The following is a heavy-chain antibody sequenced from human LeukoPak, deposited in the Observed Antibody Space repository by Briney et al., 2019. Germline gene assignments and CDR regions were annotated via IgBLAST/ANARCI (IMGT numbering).Heavy chain of an antibody. CDR3: AFGGVIVPTYYYYMDV. D-gene: IGHD3-16*02. CDR2: IIPIFGTA. V-gene: IGHV1-69*13. Sequence: SVKVSCKASGGTFSSYAIRWVRQAPGQGLEWMGGIIPIFGTANYAQKFQGRVTITADESTSTASMELSSLRSEDTAVYYCAFGGVIVPTYYYYMDVWGKGTTVTVAS. CDR1: GGTFSSYA. J-gene: IGHJ6*03.